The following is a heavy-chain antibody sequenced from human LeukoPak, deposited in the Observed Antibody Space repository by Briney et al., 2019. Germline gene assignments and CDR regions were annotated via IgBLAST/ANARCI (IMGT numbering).Heavy chain of an antibody. V-gene: IGHV1-2*02. CDR2: INPNSGGT. Sequence: GASVKVSCKASGYTFTGYYMHWVRQAPGQGLEWMGWINPNSGGTNYAQKFQGRVTMTRDTSISTAYMELSSLRSEDTAVYYCARERVSEDYRSYMDVWGKGTTVTVSS. D-gene: IGHD4-11*01. J-gene: IGHJ6*03. CDR1: GYTFTGYY. CDR3: ARERVSEDYRSYMDV.